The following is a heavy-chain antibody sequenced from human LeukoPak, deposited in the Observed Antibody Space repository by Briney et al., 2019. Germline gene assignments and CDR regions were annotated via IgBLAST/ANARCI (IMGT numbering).Heavy chain of an antibody. CDR1: GFSFRNYG. CDR2: ISYDGSDK. J-gene: IGHJ5*02. Sequence: GGSLRHSCAASGFSFRNYGIHWVRQAPGKGLEWVAVISYDGSDKHYADSVKGRFTISRDNSKNTLYLQMISLRAEDTAVYYCVGVVRFHNWFDPWGQGTLVIVSS. V-gene: IGHV3-30*03. CDR3: VGVVRFHNWFDP. D-gene: IGHD3-10*01.